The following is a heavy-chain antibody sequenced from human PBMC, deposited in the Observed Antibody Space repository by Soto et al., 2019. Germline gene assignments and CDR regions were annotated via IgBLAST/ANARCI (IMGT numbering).Heavy chain of an antibody. CDR2: TIPVSGTA. Sequence: QVQLVQSGAEVKKPGSSVKVSCRASGGTFNNYAVTWVRQAPGQGLEWMGGTIPVSGTANYAQQFQGRVRITADESTNTVYMELSSLRSEDTAMYYCASSYRTSWYGDWWGQGTLVTVSS. CDR1: GGTFNNYA. CDR3: ASSYRTSWYGDW. V-gene: IGHV1-69*01. D-gene: IGHD6-13*01. J-gene: IGHJ4*02.